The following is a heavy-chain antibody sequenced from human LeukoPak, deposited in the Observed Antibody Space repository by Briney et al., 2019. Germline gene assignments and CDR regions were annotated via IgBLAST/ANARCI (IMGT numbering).Heavy chain of an antibody. V-gene: IGHV4-4*09. J-gene: IGHJ4*02. CDR1: GDSISSYY. CDR3: ARFRGYRWYFDY. CDR2: IYTSGST. D-gene: IGHD5-12*01. Sequence: PSETLSLTCTVSGDSISSYYWSWIRQPPGKGLEWIGRIYTSGSTNYNPSLKSRVTISVDTSKNQFSLKLSSVTAADTAVYYCARFRGYRWYFDYWGQGTLVTVSS.